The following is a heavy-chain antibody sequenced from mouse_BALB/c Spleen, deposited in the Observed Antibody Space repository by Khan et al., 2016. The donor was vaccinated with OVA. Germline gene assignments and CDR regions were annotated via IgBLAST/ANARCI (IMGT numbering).Heavy chain of an antibody. CDR2: IYPGNNET. CDR3: TIGGYSSFAY. V-gene: IGHV1-5*01. Sequence: VQLKQSGTVLARPGASVKMSCKTSGYTFSSYLIHWVKQRPGQGLEWVGDIYPGNNETTYNEKFKDKAKLTAGTSATTAYMDLSSLTNEDFAVYYCTIGGYSSFAYWGQGTLVTVSA. D-gene: IGHD2-12*01. J-gene: IGHJ3*01. CDR1: GYTFSSYL.